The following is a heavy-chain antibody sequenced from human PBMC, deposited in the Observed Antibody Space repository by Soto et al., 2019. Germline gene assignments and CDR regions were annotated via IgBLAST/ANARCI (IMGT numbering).Heavy chain of an antibody. Sequence: PGGSLRLSCAASGFNFDDYAMNWVRQAPGKGLEWVSGISWSGAYVGYAGSVKGRFTVSRDNSKNTLYLQMNSLRAEDTAVYYSAKEKEFGPSYYYYGMDVWGQGTTVTVSS. V-gene: IGHV3-9*01. CDR2: ISWSGAYV. J-gene: IGHJ6*02. D-gene: IGHD3-16*01. CDR3: AKEKEFGPSYYYYGMDV. CDR1: GFNFDDYA.